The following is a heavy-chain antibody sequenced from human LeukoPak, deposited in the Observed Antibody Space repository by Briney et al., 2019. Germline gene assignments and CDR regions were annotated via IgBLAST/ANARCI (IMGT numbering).Heavy chain of an antibody. V-gene: IGHV1-8*01. Sequence: GASVKVSCKASGYTFTSYHINWVRQATGRGLEWMGWMNPNSANTGYAQKFQGRVTMTRNTSISTAYMELSSLRSEDTAVYYCARKGTDSYYWGRGTLVTVSS. CDR1: GYTFTSYH. J-gene: IGHJ4*02. CDR2: MNPNSANT. D-gene: IGHD1-1*01. CDR3: ARKGTDSYY.